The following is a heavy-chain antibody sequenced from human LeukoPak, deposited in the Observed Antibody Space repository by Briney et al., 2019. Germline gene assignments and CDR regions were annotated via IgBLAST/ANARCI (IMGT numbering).Heavy chain of an antibody. CDR1: GFTFSSHA. CDR3: ARHGSWSFDY. J-gene: IGHJ4*02. D-gene: IGHD6-13*01. Sequence: GGSLRLSCAASGFTFSSHAMSWVRQAPGKGLEWVSAITSGSGSNVYYTDSLKGRFTITRDNSKNTLYLHMNSLRAEDTAVYYCARHGSWSFDYWGQGTLLTVSA. V-gene: IGHV3-23*01. CDR2: ITSGSGSNV.